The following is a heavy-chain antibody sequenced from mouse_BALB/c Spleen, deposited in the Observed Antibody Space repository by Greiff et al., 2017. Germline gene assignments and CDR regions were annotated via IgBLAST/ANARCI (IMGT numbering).Heavy chain of an antibody. D-gene: IGHD2-2*01. J-gene: IGHJ2*01. CDR2: IYPGDGDT. CDR3: ASLYYGYDGGNY. Sequence: VQLQQSGTVLARPGASVKMSCKASGYSFTSYWMHWVKQRPGQGLEWIGAIYPGDGDTRYTQKFKGKATLTADKSSSTAYMQLSSLASEDSAVYYCASLYYGYDGGNYWGQGTTLTVSS. CDR1: GYSFTSYW. V-gene: IGHV1-87*01.